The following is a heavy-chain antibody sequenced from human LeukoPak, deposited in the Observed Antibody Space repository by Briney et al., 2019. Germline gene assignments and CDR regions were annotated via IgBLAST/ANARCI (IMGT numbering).Heavy chain of an antibody. CDR2: ISDSGRST. CDR1: GLTFSNFK. J-gene: IGHJ4*02. CDR3: ASWAGNTQSDSWSGPFDY. D-gene: IGHD3-3*01. V-gene: IGHV3-48*03. Sequence: GGSLRLSCTVSGLTFSNFKMNWVRQAPGKGLEWVSYISDSGRSTFYADSVKGRFTISRDNAKNSLYLQMSSLRVEDTAVYYCASWAGNTQSDSWSGPFDYWGQGTLVTVSS.